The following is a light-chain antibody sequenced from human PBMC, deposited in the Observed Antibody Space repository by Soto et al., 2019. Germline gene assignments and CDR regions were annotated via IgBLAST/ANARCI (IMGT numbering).Light chain of an antibody. V-gene: IGLV2-23*01. CDR1: SSDVGSYNL. CDR2: EDS. Sequence: QSALTQPASVSGSPGQSITISCTGTSSDVGSYNLVSWYQKHPGKAPKLMIYEDSKRPSGVSNRFSGSKSGNTASLTISGLQTDDEADYYCCSYAGSSTWVFGGGTKLTVL. J-gene: IGLJ3*02. CDR3: CSYAGSSTWV.